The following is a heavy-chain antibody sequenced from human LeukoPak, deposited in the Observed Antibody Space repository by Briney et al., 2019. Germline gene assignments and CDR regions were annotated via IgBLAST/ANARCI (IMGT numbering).Heavy chain of an antibody. CDR2: ISRSSSYI. Sequence: GGSLRLSCAASGFTFSSYSMNWVRQAPGKGLEWVSSISRSSSYIYYADSVKGRFTISRDNAKNSLYLQMNSLRAEDTAVYYCASDGCSGGSCKDGYWGQGTLVTVSS. J-gene: IGHJ4*02. CDR3: ASDGCSGGSCKDGY. V-gene: IGHV3-21*01. CDR1: GFTFSSYS. D-gene: IGHD2-15*01.